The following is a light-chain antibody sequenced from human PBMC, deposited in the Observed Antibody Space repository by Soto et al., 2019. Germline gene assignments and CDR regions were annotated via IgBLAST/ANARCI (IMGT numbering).Light chain of an antibody. CDR1: ESIDSY. CDR3: QQSYSTPYS. V-gene: IGKV1-39*01. Sequence: DIQMTQSPSSLSTYVGDRVTITCRASESIDSYLNWYQQKPGKAPNLLIYAASNLQSGVPSRFSGSGSGTDFTLTISSLQPEDFATYYCQQSYSTPYSFGQGTKLEIK. J-gene: IGKJ2*03. CDR2: AAS.